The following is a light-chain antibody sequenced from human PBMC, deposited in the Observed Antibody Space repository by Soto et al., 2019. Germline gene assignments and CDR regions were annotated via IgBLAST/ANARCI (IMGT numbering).Light chain of an antibody. CDR1: SSNIGSNA. CDR2: SNN. CDR3: AAWDDSLNGYV. Sequence: VLNHAPSASGVPRGGVTIFCSGKSSNIGSNAVNWYQQLPGTAPKLLIYSNNQRPSGVPDRFSGSKSGTSASLAISGLQSEDEADYYCAAWDDSLNGYVFGSGTKVTVL. J-gene: IGLJ1*01. V-gene: IGLV1-44*01.